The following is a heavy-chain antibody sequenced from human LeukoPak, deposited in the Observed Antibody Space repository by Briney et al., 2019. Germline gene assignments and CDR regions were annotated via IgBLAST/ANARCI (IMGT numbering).Heavy chain of an antibody. CDR1: GGSISSYY. D-gene: IGHD3-22*01. Sequence: PSETLSLTCTVSGGSISSYYWGWIRQPAGKGLEWIGRIYTSGSTNYNPSLKSRVTISVDTSKNQFSLKLSSVTAADTAVYYCARDTDYYDSSGYYRKYAFDIWGQGTMVTVSS. V-gene: IGHV4-4*07. CDR2: IYTSGST. J-gene: IGHJ3*02. CDR3: ARDTDYYDSSGYYRKYAFDI.